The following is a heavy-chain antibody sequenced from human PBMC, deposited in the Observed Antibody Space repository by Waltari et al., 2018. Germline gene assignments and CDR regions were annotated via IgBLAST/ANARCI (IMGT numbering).Heavy chain of an antibody. CDR2: ISYNGAT. Sequence: QLQLQESGPGLVQPSETLALTCSVPGCSTTTNRHYWGWIRQPPGQGLEWIGTISYNGATYSSPSLRGRLTLSRDTAMNQLSLKLGSVTAADTAVYYCATYIGASVGTAAFDVWGQGTMVTVSS. CDR1: GCSTTTNRHY. J-gene: IGHJ3*01. V-gene: IGHV4-39*01. CDR3: ATYIGASVGTAAFDV. D-gene: IGHD5-12*01.